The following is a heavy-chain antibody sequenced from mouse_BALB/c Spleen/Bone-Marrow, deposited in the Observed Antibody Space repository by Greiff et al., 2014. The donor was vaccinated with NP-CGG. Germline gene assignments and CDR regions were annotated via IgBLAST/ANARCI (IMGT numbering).Heavy chain of an antibody. J-gene: IGHJ4*01. CDR1: GYAFTSYL. Sequence: VQLQQSGAELVRPGTSVKVSCKASGYAFTSYLIEWVKQRPGQGLEWIGVINPGSGGTNYNEKFKAKATLTADKSSSTAYMQLSSLTSDDSAVYFCARCLTGTSAMDYWGQGTSVTVSS. CDR2: INPGSGGT. CDR3: ARCLTGTSAMDY. D-gene: IGHD4-1*01. V-gene: IGHV1-54*01.